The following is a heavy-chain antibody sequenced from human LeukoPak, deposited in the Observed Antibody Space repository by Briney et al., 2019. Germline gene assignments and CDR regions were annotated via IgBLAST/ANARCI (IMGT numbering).Heavy chain of an antibody. CDR3: ARRGYYGWGSVY. J-gene: IGHJ4*02. V-gene: IGHV4-39*01. D-gene: IGHD3-10*01. Sequence: PSETLSLTCSVSGVSINSSYWGWIRQPPGKGLEWIGVVYYSGSTYYSSSFKSRVTISVDTSKNKFSLKLSPVTAADTAIYYCARRGYYGWGSVYWGQGTLVTVSS. CDR1: GVSINSSY. CDR2: VYYSGST.